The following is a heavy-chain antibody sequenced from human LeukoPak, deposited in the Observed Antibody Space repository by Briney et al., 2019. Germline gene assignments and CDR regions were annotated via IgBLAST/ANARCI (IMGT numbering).Heavy chain of an antibody. V-gene: IGHV1-18*01. CDR3: ARGIPPRRDYDSRGYYSYYFDY. D-gene: IGHD3-22*01. CDR1: GYTFTSYG. CDR2: ISAYNGNT. Sequence: ASVNVSCKASGYTFTSYGISWVRQAPGQGLEWMGWISAYNGNTNYAQKLQGRVTMTTDTSTSTAYMELRSLRSDDTAVYYCARGIPPRRDYDSRGYYSYYFDYWGQGTLVTVSS. J-gene: IGHJ4*02.